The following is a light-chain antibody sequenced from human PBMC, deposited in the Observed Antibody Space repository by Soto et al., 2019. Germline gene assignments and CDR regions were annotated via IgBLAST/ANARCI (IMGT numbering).Light chain of an antibody. J-gene: IGKJ1*01. CDR3: MQGTHWTRT. CDR2: KVS. Sequence: DVVRTESPLSLPVTLGKPASISCRSSQSLVYSDGSTYLNWFQQRSGQSPRRXXYKVSNRDSGVPDRFSGSGSGANFTLNISRVEDEDVGVYDCMQGTHWTRTFGQGTKVDIK. CDR1: QSLVYSDGSTY. V-gene: IGKV2-30*01.